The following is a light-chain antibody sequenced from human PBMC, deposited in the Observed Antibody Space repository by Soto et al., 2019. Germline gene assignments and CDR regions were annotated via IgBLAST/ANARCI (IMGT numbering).Light chain of an antibody. J-gene: IGLJ3*02. V-gene: IGLV2-23*01. CDR2: EGS. Sequence: QSALTQPASVSGSPGQSITISCTGTNSDVGTYELVSWYQQHPGRAPKLMIYEGSKRPSGVSNRFSGSKSGDTASLTSSGLQAADEANYYCCSYAASSALWVFGGGTKLTVL. CDR1: NSDVGTYEL. CDR3: CSYAASSALWV.